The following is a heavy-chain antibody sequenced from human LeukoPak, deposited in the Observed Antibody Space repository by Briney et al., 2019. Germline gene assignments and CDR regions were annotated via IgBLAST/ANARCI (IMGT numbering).Heavy chain of an antibody. D-gene: IGHD5-18*01. V-gene: IGHV3-23*01. CDR1: GFTFSSYA. CDR3: ASARGSNYGSLGD. CDR2: ITGTT. Sequence: SGGSLRLSCAASGFTFSSYAMSWVRQAPGKGLQWVSTITGTTHYADSVRGRFTISRDNSKNILYLQMNSLSTEDTAIYYCASARGSNYGSLGDWGQGTLVTVSS. J-gene: IGHJ4*02.